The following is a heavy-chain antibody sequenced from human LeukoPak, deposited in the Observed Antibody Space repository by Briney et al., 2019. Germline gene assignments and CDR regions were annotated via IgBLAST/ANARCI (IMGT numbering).Heavy chain of an antibody. CDR2: ISGSGGST. V-gene: IGHV3-23*01. CDR1: GFTFSSYG. CDR3: AMYAYYYDSSGYLVRDY. J-gene: IGHJ4*02. Sequence: GGSLRLSCAASGFTFSSYGTSWVRQAPGKGLEWVSAISGSGGSTYYADSVKGRFTISRDSAKNSLYLQMNSLRAEDTAVYYCAMYAYYYDSSGYLVRDYWGQGTLVTVSS. D-gene: IGHD3-22*01.